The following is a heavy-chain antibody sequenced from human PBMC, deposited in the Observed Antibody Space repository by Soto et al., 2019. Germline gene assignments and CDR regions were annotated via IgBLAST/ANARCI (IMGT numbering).Heavy chain of an antibody. D-gene: IGHD5-18*01. CDR2: IRSKAYGGTT. CDR3: TRQTDSYGYYFDY. Sequence: GGSLRLSCTASGFTFGDYAMSWFRQAPGKGLEWVGFIRSKAYGGTTEYAASVKGRFTISRDDSKSIAYLQMNSLKTEDTAVYYCTRQTDSYGYYFDYWGQGTLVTVSS. V-gene: IGHV3-49*03. CDR1: GFTFGDYA. J-gene: IGHJ4*02.